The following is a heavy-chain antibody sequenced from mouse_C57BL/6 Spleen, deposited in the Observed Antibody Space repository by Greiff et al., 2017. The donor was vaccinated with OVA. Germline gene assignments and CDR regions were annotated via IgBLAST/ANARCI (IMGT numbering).Heavy chain of an antibody. CDR2: IYPGSGST. D-gene: IGHD2-1*01. CDR3: ARRGYGNYQSDY. CDR1: GYTFTSYW. J-gene: IGHJ4*01. V-gene: IGHV1-55*01. Sequence: QVQLQQSGAELVKPGASVKMSCKASGYTFTSYWITWVKQRPGQGLEWIGDIYPGSGSTNYNEKFKSKATLTVDTSSSTAYMQLSSLTSEDSAVYYCARRGYGNYQSDYWGQGTSVTVSS.